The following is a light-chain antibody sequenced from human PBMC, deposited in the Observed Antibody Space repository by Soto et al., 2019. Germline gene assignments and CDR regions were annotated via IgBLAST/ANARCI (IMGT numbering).Light chain of an antibody. J-gene: IGKJ1*01. V-gene: IGKV3-20*01. CDR1: LSVSSSY. CDR3: QQYGSSPRT. CDR2: GAS. Sequence: EIVLTQSPGTPSLSPGERATLSCRSSLSVSSSYLAWYQQKPGQAPRLLIYGASTRATGIPHRFSGSGSGTDFSLTISRLEPEDFAVYYCQQYGSSPRTFGQGTKVDIK.